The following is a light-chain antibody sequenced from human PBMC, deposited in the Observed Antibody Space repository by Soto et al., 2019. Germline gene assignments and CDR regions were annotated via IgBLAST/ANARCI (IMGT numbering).Light chain of an antibody. CDR1: SGHSSYA. V-gene: IGLV4-69*01. CDR3: QTWGTGIHYV. Sequence: QPVLTQSPSASASLGASVKLTCTLSSGHSSYAIAWHQQQPEKGPRYLMKLKSDGSHSKGDGIPDRFSGSSSGAERYLTISSLQSEDEADYYCQTWGTGIHYVFGTGTKLTVL. J-gene: IGLJ1*01. CDR2: LKSDGSH.